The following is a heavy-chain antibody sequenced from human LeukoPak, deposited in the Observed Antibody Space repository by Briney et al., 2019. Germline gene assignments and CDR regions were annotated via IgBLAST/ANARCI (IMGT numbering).Heavy chain of an antibody. J-gene: IGHJ4*02. CDR1: GYTFTSYY. V-gene: IGHV1-46*01. Sequence: ASVKVSCKASGYTFTSYYMHWVRQAPGQGLEWMGIINPSGGSTSYAQKFQGRVTMTRDASTSTVYMELSSLRSEDTAVYYCVCYYDSSGPDYWGQGTLVTVSS. CDR2: INPSGGST. CDR3: VCYYDSSGPDY. D-gene: IGHD3-22*01.